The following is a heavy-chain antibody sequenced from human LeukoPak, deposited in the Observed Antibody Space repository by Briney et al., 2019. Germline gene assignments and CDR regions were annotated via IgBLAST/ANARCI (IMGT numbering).Heavy chain of an antibody. CDR3: ARYGFSTVWQGGWHAFDI. CDR1: GGTFSSYA. J-gene: IGHJ3*02. D-gene: IGHD6-13*01. V-gene: IGHV1-69*05. Sequence: VKVSCKASGGTFSSYAISWVRQAPGQGLEWMGGIIPIFGTATYAQKFQGRLTMTRDMSTSTVYMELSSLTSEDTAVFYCARYGFSTVWQGGWHAFDIWGQGTVVTVSS. CDR2: IIPIFGTA.